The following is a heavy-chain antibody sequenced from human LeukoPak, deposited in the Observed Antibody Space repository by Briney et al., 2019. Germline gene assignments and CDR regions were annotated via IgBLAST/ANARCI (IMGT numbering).Heavy chain of an antibody. CDR2: IDYSGST. D-gene: IGHD2-2*01. CDR3: ARPQGFQLLDFEY. J-gene: IGHJ4*02. V-gene: IGHV4-39*01. Sequence: SETLSLTCTVSVGTISSSSYYWGWIRQPPGKGLEWIGSIDYSGSTYYNPSLKSRVTISVDTSKNQFSLKQSSVTAADTAVYYCARPQGFQLLDFEYWGQGTLVTVSS. CDR1: VGTISSSSYY.